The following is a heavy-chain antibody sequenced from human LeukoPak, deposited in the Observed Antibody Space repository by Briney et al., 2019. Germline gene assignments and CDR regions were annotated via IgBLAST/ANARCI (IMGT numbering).Heavy chain of an antibody. CDR2: ISGSGGST. D-gene: IGHD2-15*01. J-gene: IGHJ6*04. Sequence: GGSLRLSCAASGFTFSSYAMSWVRQAPGKGLEWVSAISGSGGSTYYADSVKGRFTISRDNAKNSLYLQMNSLRAEDTAVYYCARDVGRGYYYYGMDVWGKGTTVTVSS. V-gene: IGHV3-23*01. CDR3: ARDVGRGYYYYGMDV. CDR1: GFTFSSYA.